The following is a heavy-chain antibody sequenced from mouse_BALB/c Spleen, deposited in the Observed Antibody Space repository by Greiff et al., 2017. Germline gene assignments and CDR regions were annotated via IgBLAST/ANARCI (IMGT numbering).Heavy chain of an antibody. J-gene: IGHJ3*01. D-gene: IGHD2-1*01. CDR3: AKGNYVGFAY. CDR2: ISYSGST. CDR1: GYSITSDYA. Sequence: EVQLVESGPGLVKPSQSLSLTCTVTGYSITSDYAWNWIRQFPGNKLEWMGYISYSGSTSYNPSLKSRISITRDTSKNQFFLQLNSVTTEDTATYYCAKGNYVGFAYWGQGTLVTVSA. V-gene: IGHV3-2*02.